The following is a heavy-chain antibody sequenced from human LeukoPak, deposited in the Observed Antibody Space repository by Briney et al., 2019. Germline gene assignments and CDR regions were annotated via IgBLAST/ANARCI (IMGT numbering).Heavy chain of an antibody. J-gene: IGHJ6*04. CDR2: VNPKSGAS. D-gene: IGHD2-21*01. CDR1: GFTFTDYF. V-gene: IGHV1-2*02. CDR3: ARGDLTVVDV. Sequence: ASVKVSCKTSGFTFTDYFIQWVRQAPGQRLEWMGWVNPKSGASHYAQKFQGRVTMTRDTSTSTVYMELSSLRSEDTAVYYCARGDLTVVDVWGKGTTVTVSS.